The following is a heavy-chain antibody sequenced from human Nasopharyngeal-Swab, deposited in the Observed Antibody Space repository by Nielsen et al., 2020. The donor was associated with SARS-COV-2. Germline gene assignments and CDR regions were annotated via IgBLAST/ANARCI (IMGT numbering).Heavy chain of an antibody. CDR1: GFTFSDYY. V-gene: IGHV3-11*04. J-gene: IGHJ6*02. CDR2: ISSSGSTI. CDR3: AREPGRNWNYGYYYYYGMDV. Sequence: GESLKISCAASGFTFSDYYMSWIRQAPGKGLEWVSYISSSGSTIYYADSVKGRFTISRDNAKNSLYLQMNSLSAEDTAVYYCAREPGRNWNYGYYYYYGMDVWGQGTTVTVSS. D-gene: IGHD1-7*01.